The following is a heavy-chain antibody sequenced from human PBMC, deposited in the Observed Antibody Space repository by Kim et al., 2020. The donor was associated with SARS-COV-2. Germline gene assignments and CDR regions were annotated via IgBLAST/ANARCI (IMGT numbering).Heavy chain of an antibody. J-gene: IGHJ4*02. CDR3: ARSAGPYDYYFDY. Sequence: PSFQGHVTISDDKPTTTAYLQWSSLKASDTAMYYCARSAGPYDYYFDYWGQGTLVTVSS. D-gene: IGHD3-16*01. V-gene: IGHV5-51*04.